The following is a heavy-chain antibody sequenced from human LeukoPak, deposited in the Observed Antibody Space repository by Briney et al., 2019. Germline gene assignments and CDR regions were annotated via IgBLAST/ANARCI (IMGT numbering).Heavy chain of an antibody. Sequence: SETLSLTCTVSGGSISSSSYYWGWIRQPPGKGLEWIGSIYYSGSTYYNPSLKSRVTISVDTSKNQFSLKLSSVTAADTAVYYCAREFPDDNYYDSSGYYYDYWGQGTLVTVSS. CDR2: IYYSGST. CDR1: GGSISSSSYY. CDR3: AREFPDDNYYDSSGYYYDY. D-gene: IGHD3-22*01. V-gene: IGHV4-39*07. J-gene: IGHJ4*02.